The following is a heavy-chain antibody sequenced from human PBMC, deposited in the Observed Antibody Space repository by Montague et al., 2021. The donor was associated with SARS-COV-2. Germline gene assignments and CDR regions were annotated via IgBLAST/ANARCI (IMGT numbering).Heavy chain of an antibody. V-gene: IGHV3-23*01. CDR2: ISGSGGIT. CDR1: GFTFSSYA. CDR3: AKKVVAGGTGYLDY. Sequence: SLRLSCAASGFTFSSYAMRWVRQAPGKGLEWVSGISGSGGITYYTDSVKGRFSISRDNSKNTLYLQMNSLRAEDTAVYYCAKKVVAGGTGYLDYWGQGTLVTVSS. J-gene: IGHJ4*02. D-gene: IGHD4-23*01.